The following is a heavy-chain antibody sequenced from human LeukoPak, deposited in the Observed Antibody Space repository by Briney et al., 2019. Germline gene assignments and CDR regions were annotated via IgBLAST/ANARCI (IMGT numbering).Heavy chain of an antibody. CDR2: ISGSGGST. CDR1: GFTFSSYA. CDR3: AKDREWELPGATCYGMDV. Sequence: GGSLRLSCAASGFTFSSYAMSWVRQAPGKGLEWVSAISGSGGSTYYADSVKGRFTVSRDNSKNTLYLQMNSLRAEDTAVYYCAKDREWELPGATCYGMDVWGQGTTVTVSS. D-gene: IGHD1-26*01. V-gene: IGHV3-23*01. J-gene: IGHJ6*02.